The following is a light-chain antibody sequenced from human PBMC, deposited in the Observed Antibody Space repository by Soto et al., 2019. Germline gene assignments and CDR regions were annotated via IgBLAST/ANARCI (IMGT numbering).Light chain of an antibody. CDR2: DAS. CDR3: QHRSGWPLT. V-gene: IGKV3-11*01. J-gene: IGKJ4*01. Sequence: DIVLTQSPATLSLSPGERAPPPFRARQRVRRHLAWYQQKPGQAPRLLIYDASNRATGIPARFSGSGSGTDFTLTISSLEPEDFGVYYCQHRSGWPLTFGGGTKVEIK. CDR1: QRVRRH.